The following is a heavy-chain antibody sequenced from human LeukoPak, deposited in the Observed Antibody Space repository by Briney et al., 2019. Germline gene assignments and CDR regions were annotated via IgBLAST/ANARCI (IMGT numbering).Heavy chain of an antibody. V-gene: IGHV3-23*01. CDR1: GFTFSSYA. J-gene: IGHJ4*02. Sequence: GGSLRLSCAASGFTFSSYAMSWDRQAPGKGLEWVSAISGSGGSTYYADSVKGRFTISRDNSKNTLYLQMNSLRAEDTAVYYCAKGAYYDSSGYSFDYWGQGTLVTVSS. CDR2: ISGSGGST. D-gene: IGHD3-22*01. CDR3: AKGAYYDSSGYSFDY.